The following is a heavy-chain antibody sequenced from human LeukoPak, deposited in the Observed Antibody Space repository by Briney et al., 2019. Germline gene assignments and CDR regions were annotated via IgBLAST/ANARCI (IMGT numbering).Heavy chain of an antibody. V-gene: IGHV4-34*01. CDR3: ARRGYSYDPSYYYYYMDV. CDR1: GGSFSGYY. J-gene: IGHJ6*03. Sequence: SETLSLTCAVYGGSFSGYYWSWIRQPPGKGLEWIGEINHSGSTNYNPSLKSRVTISVDTSKNQFSLKLSSVTAADTAVYYCARRGYSYDPSYYYYYMDVWGKGTTVTVSS. D-gene: IGHD5-18*01. CDR2: INHSGST.